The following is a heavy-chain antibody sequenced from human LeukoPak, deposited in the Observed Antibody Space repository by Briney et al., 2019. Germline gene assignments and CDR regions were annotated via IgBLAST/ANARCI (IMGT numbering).Heavy chain of an antibody. CDR3: ARDNGGSGWVY. V-gene: IGHV3-23*01. CDR1: GCNFISYA. Sequence: GGSFRLYCAASGCNFISYAMTWVRQAPGRGLEWVSAISGNGGTTYYADSVKGRFTISRDNAKNSLYLQMNSLRAEDTAVYYCARDNGGSGWVYWGQGTLVTVSS. J-gene: IGHJ4*02. D-gene: IGHD6-19*01. CDR2: ISGNGGTT.